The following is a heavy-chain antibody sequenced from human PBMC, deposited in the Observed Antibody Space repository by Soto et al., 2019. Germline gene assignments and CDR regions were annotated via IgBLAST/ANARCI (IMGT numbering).Heavy chain of an antibody. D-gene: IGHD2-21*01. Sequence: QVQLVQSGAEVKKPGSSVKVSCKDSGGTFSTYSMFWVRQAPGQGLEWMGRIIPMLGVRNYAQRFQDRVTITAEKSTATVHMERRSLRSEDTALYYCTSGSWSGEVFDIWGQGTMVTVSS. CDR2: IIPMLGVR. V-gene: IGHV1-69*02. CDR1: GGTFSTYS. J-gene: IGHJ3*02. CDR3: TSGSWSGEVFDI.